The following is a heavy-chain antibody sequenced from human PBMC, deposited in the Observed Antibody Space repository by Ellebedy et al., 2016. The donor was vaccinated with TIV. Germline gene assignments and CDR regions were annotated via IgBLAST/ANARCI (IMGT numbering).Heavy chain of an antibody. D-gene: IGHD2-15*01. CDR2: IIPILGIA. CDR1: GDSFSSYA. Sequence: AASVKVSCKASGDSFSSYAISWVRQAPGQGLEWMGKIIPILGIANYAQKFQGRVTITADKSTSTAYMELSSLRSEDTAVYYCAREDPRINYYYYGMDVWGQGTTVTVSS. CDR3: AREDPRINYYYYGMDV. J-gene: IGHJ6*02. V-gene: IGHV1-69*04.